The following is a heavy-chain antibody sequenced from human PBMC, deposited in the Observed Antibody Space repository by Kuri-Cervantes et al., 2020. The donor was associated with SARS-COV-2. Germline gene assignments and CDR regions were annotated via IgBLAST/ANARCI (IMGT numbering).Heavy chain of an antibody. CDR3: ARDNYETGGTAP. CDR2: IYYSGST. J-gene: IGHJ5*02. CDR1: GGSISSSSYY. V-gene: IGHV4-39*07. D-gene: IGHD7-27*01. Sequence: SETLSLTCTVSGGSISSSSYYWGWIRQPPGKGLEWIGSIYYSGSTYYNPSLKSRLTLSLDTSKNQFSLKLTSVSAADTAVYYCARDNYETGGTAPWGQGILVTV.